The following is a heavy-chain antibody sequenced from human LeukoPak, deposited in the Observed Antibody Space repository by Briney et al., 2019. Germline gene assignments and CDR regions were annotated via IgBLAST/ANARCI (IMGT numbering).Heavy chain of an antibody. CDR3: ARDRGYSGYDFSDY. V-gene: IGHV3-23*01. CDR1: GFTFSSYA. J-gene: IGHJ4*02. Sequence: PGGSLRLSCAASGFTFSSYAMSWVRQAPGKGLEWVSAISGSGGSTYYADSVKGRFTISRDNSKNTLYLQMNSLRVEDTAVYYCARDRGYSGYDFSDYWGQGTLVTVSS. CDR2: ISGSGGST. D-gene: IGHD5-12*01.